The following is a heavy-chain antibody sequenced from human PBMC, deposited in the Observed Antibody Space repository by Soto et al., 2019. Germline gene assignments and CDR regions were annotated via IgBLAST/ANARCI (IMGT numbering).Heavy chain of an antibody. CDR3: ASIVINGYYFGY. CDR1: GYTFTSYA. CDR2: INAGNGNT. Sequence: ASVKVSCKASGYTFTSYAMHWVRQAPGQRLEWMGWINAGNGNTRYSQKFQGRVTMTRNTSISTAYMELSSLRSEDTAVYHCASIVINGYYFGYWGQGTTVTVSS. V-gene: IGHV1-3*01. J-gene: IGHJ6*01. D-gene: IGHD3-10*01.